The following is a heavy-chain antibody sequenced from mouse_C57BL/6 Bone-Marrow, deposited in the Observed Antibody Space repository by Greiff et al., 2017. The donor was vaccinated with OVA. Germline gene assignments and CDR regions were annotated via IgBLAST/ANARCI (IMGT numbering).Heavy chain of an antibody. D-gene: IGHD2-3*01. CDR2: IWSGGST. Sequence: VQGVESGPGLVQPSQSLSITCTVSGFSLTSYGVHWVRQSPGKGLEWLGVIWSGGSTDYNAAFISRLSISKDNSKSQVFFKMNSLQADDTAIYYCARNGGGWLPVYYFDYWGQGTTLTVSS. CDR3: ARNGGGWLPVYYFDY. J-gene: IGHJ2*01. CDR1: GFSLTSYG. V-gene: IGHV2-2*01.